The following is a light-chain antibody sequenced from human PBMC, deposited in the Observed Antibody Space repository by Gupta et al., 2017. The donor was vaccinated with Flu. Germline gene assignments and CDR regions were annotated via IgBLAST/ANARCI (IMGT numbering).Light chain of an antibody. V-gene: IGLV1-44*01. CDR3: SALYDSWNGWV. CDR1: SSTIGTNI. J-gene: IGLJ3*02. CDR2: RNV. Sequence: SLLPQPHSASVAPGQRVTIACSGGSSTIGTNIVHWYQQFPGTSPKLLIYRNVERPSGVPVRFSGSKSVTSASLSISGLHAEDEAEYFCSALYDSWNGWVFGGGTKLTVL.